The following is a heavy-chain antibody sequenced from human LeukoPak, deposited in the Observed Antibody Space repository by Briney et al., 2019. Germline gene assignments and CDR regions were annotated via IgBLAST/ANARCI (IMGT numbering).Heavy chain of an antibody. D-gene: IGHD3-3*01. V-gene: IGHV1-2*02. Sequence: GASVKVSCKASGYTFTGYYMHWVRQAPGQGLEWMGWINPNSGDTNYAQKFQGRVTMTSDTSISTAYMELSRLRSDDTAVYYCATSTTIFGVISGDYWGQGTLVTVSS. J-gene: IGHJ4*02. CDR1: GYTFTGYY. CDR3: ATSTTIFGVISGDY. CDR2: INPNSGDT.